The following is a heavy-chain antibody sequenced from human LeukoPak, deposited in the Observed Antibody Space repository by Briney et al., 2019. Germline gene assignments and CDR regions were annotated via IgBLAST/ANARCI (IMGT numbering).Heavy chain of an antibody. J-gene: IGHJ3*02. CDR3: ARDSGLHDAFDI. CDR1: GFTFSDHY. CDR2: ISSSGSTI. V-gene: IGHV3-11*04. Sequence: GGSLRLSCAASGFTFSDHYMSWIRQAPGKGLEWVSYISSSGSTIYYADSVKGRFTISRDNSKNTLYLQMNSLRAEDTAVYYCARDSGLHDAFDIWGQGTMVTVSS. D-gene: IGHD5-24*01.